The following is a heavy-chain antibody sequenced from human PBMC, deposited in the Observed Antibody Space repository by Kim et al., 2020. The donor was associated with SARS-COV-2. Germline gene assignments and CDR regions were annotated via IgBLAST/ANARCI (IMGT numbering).Heavy chain of an antibody. CDR3: ASSGESVLWFGELFYDAFDI. CDR2: IDPSDSYT. J-gene: IGHJ3*02. V-gene: IGHV5-10-1*01. Sequence: GESLKISCKGSGYSFTSYWISWVRQMPGKGLEWMGRIDPSDSYTNYSPSFQGHVTISADKSISTAYLQWSSLKASDTAMYYCASSGESVLWFGELFYDAFDIWCQGTMVTVSS. D-gene: IGHD3-10*01. CDR1: GYSFTSYW.